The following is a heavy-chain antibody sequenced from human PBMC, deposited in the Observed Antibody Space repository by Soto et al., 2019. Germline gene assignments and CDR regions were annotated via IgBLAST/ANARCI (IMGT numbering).Heavy chain of an antibody. CDR1: GFTFSSYA. CDR2: ISGSGGST. J-gene: IGHJ4*02. V-gene: IGHV3-23*01. CDR3: AKGPGSIAAAAAHFDY. Sequence: GGSLRLSCAASGFTFSSYAMSWVRQAPGKGLEWVSAISGSGGSTYYADSVKGRFTISGGNSKNTLYLQMNSLRAEDTAVYYCAKGPGSIAAAAAHFDYWGQGTLVTVSS. D-gene: IGHD6-13*01.